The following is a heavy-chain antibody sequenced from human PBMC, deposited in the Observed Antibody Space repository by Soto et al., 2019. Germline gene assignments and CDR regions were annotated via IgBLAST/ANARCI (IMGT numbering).Heavy chain of an antibody. CDR1: GGSISSGGYS. D-gene: IGHD4-17*01. CDR3: ARALYGDYGDWFDP. Sequence: SETLSLTCAVSGGSISSGGYSWSWIRQPPGKGLEWIGYIYHSGSTYYNPSLKSRVTISVDRSKNQFSLKLSSVTAADTAVYYCARALYGDYGDWFDPWGQGTLVTVSS. CDR2: IYHSGST. J-gene: IGHJ5*02. V-gene: IGHV4-30-2*01.